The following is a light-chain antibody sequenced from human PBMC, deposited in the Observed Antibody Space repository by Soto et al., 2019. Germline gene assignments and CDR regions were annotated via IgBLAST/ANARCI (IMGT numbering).Light chain of an antibody. V-gene: IGLV3-27*01. J-gene: IGLJ3*02. CDR1: VLAKKY. Sequence: SYELTQPSSVSVSPGQTARITCSGDVLAKKYARWFQQKPGQAPVLVIYKDSERPSGIPERFSGSSSGTTVTLTISGAQVEDEADYYCYSAADNKSPFGGGTKLTVL. CDR3: YSAADNKSP. CDR2: KDS.